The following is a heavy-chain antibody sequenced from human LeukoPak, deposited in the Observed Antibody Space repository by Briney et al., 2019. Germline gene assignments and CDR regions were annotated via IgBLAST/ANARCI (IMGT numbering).Heavy chain of an antibody. V-gene: IGHV1-8*01. CDR2: MNPNSGNT. CDR3: ARSITSETTHWFDP. J-gene: IGHJ5*02. CDR1: GYTFTSYD. Sequence: ASVKVSCKASGYTFTSYDINWVRQATGQGLEWMGWMNPNSGNTGYAQKFQGRVTMTRNTSISTAYMELSSLRSEDTAVYYCARSITSETTHWFDPWGQGTLVTVSS. D-gene: IGHD1-1*01.